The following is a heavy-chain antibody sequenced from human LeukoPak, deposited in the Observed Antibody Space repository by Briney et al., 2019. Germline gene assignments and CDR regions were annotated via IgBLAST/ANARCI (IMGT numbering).Heavy chain of an antibody. CDR3: AKDGGYYDSSGLIGFDL. Sequence: GGSLRLSCAASGFTFSSYGMHWVRQAPGKGLEWVAFIRYDGSNKYYADSVKGRFTISRDNSKNTLYLQMNSLRAEDTAVYYCAKDGGYYDSSGLIGFDLWGQGTLVTVSS. CDR2: IRYDGSNK. D-gene: IGHD3-22*01. V-gene: IGHV3-30*02. CDR1: GFTFSSYG. J-gene: IGHJ5*02.